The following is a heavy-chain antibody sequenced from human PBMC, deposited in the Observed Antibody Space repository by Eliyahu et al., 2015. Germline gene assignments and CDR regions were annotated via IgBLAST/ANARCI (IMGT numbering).Heavy chain of an antibody. D-gene: IGHD2-8*01. V-gene: IGHV4-34*01. CDR2: INYSGST. J-gene: IGHJ6*02. CDR3: ARVKCTNGVCYHLHYYYGMDV. CDR1: GGSFSGYX. Sequence: QVQLQQWGAGLLKPSETLXLTCAVYGGSFSGYXWSWIRQPPGKGLXWIGEINYSGSTNYNPSXKSRVTISVDTSKNQFSLKLNSVTAADTAVYYCARVKCTNGVCYHLHYYYGMDVWGLGTTVTVSS.